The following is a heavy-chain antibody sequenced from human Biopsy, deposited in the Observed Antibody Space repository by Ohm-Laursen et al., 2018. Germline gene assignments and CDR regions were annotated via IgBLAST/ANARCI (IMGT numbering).Heavy chain of an antibody. V-gene: IGHV4-34*08. Sequence: PSETLSLTCEVYGKTFSDYYWSWIRQPPGKGLEWIGQINQSGRTNYNLSLKSRVNISADKSNNQFSLKLTSVTSADTAVYFCGNEVHGRDYWGLGALVTVSS. CDR2: INQSGRT. D-gene: IGHD2-15*01. CDR1: GKTFSDYY. CDR3: GNEVHGRDY. J-gene: IGHJ4*02.